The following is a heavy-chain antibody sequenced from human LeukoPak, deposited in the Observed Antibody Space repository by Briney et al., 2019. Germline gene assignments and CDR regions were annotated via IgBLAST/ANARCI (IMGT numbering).Heavy chain of an antibody. CDR2: IYSGGST. D-gene: IGHD1-26*01. J-gene: IGHJ4*02. Sequence: GGSLRLSCAASGFTVSSNYMSWVRQAPGKGLEWVSVIYSGGSTYYADSVKGRFTISRDNSKNMLYLQMNSLRAEDTAVYYCASRVYSGSYGVLDYWGQGTLVTVSS. V-gene: IGHV3-66*01. CDR3: ASRVYSGSYGVLDY. CDR1: GFTVSSNY.